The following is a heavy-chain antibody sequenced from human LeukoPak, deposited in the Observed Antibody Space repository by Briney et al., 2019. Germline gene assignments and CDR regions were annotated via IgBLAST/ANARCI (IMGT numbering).Heavy chain of an antibody. CDR3: ARGYCSGGSCYFDY. CDR2: IISSGSTT. J-gene: IGHJ4*02. V-gene: IGHV3-48*03. Sequence: AGCLRLSCASSGFTFSNYEMNWVRQAPGKGLEWVAYIISSGSTTYYADYVKRRFTISRDNAKNSLYLQMNSLRDEDTAVYYCARGYCSGGSCYFDYWGQGTLVTVSS. D-gene: IGHD2-15*01. CDR1: GFTFSNYE.